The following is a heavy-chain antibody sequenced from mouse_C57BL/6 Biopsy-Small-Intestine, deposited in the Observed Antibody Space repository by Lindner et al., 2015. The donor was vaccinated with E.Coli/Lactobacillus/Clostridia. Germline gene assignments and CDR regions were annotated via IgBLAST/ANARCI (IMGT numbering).Heavy chain of an antibody. CDR3: ARGEGYYKAWFAY. J-gene: IGHJ3*01. V-gene: IGHV1-80*01. CDR2: IYPGDGDT. D-gene: IGHD2-3*01. CDR1: GYAFSSYW. Sequence: VQLQESGAELVKPGASVKISCKASGYAFSSYWMNWVKQRPGKGLEWIGQIYPGDGDTNYNGKSKGKATLTADKSSSTAYMQLSSLTSEDSAVYFCARGEGYYKAWFAYWGQGTLVTVSA.